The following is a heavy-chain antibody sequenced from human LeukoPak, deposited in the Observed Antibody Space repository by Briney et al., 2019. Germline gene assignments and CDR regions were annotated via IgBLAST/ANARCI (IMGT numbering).Heavy chain of an antibody. V-gene: IGHV3-30*03. CDR3: AAIAVLNY. Sequence: GGSLRLSCAASGFTFSSYGMHWVRQAPGKGLEWVAVISYDGSNKYYADSVKGRFTISRDNSKNTLYLQMNSLRAEDTAVYYCAAIAVLNYWGQGTLVTVSS. CDR2: ISYDGSNK. J-gene: IGHJ4*02. CDR1: GFTFSSYG. D-gene: IGHD6-19*01.